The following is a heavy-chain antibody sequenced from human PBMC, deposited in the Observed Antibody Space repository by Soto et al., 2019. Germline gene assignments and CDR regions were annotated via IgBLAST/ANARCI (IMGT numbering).Heavy chain of an antibody. CDR2: TSSNGGNT. V-gene: IGHV3-64D*08. J-gene: IGHJ4*02. D-gene: IGHD7-27*01. CDR3: VKVWGGYHFDY. Sequence: EVQLVESGGGLVQPGGSLRLSCSASGFRFSHYAMHWVRQAPGKGLEYVSETSSNGGNTYYADSVKGRFTISRDNSKNTLYLQMSCLRAEDTAVYYCVKVWGGYHFDYWGQGTLVTVSS. CDR1: GFRFSHYA.